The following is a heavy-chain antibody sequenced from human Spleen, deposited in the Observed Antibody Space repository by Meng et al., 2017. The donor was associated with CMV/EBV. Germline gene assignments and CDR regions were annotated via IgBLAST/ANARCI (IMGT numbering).Heavy chain of an antibody. Sequence: SGDSLTNRDYYWGWIRQPPGKGLEWIGSIYFRGTTYYNPSLKSRVILSRDSSKNQFSLNLTSATAADTAVYFCARHSVPSGVLSFQNWGQGTLVTVSS. D-gene: IGHD2-2*01. CDR2: IYFRGTT. CDR3: ARHSVPSGVLSFQN. J-gene: IGHJ1*01. V-gene: IGHV4-39*07. CDR1: GDSLTNRDYY.